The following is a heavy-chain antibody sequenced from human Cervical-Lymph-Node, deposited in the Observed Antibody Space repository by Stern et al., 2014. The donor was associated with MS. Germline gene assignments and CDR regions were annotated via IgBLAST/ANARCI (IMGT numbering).Heavy chain of an antibody. V-gene: IGHV1-69*01. J-gene: IGHJ5*02. Sequence: QLVQSGAEVTKPGSSVKVSCKASGGTFSKFPSSWVRQAPGQGLEWIGGFFPVFGTPTYAQEFRGRVTITADVATSTVYMELSSLRSDDTAVYYCALSSETSDRWYSLGYDLWGQGTLVTVSS. CDR1: GGTFSKFP. D-gene: IGHD6-13*01. CDR3: ALSSETSDRWYSLGYDL. CDR2: FFPVFGTP.